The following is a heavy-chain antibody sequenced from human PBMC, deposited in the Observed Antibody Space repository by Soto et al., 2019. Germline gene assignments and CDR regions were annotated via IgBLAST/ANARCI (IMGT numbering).Heavy chain of an antibody. CDR2: IYYSGST. D-gene: IGHD6-13*01. J-gene: IGHJ6*03. Sequence: SETLSLTCTVSGGSISSSSYYWGWIRQPPGKGLEWIGSIYYSGSTYYNPSLKSRVTISVDTSKNQFSLKLSSVTAADTAVYYCASVSSSWYPGEGYYYYMDVWGKGTTVTVSS. CDR1: GGSISSSSYY. CDR3: ASVSSSWYPGEGYYYYMDV. V-gene: IGHV4-39*01.